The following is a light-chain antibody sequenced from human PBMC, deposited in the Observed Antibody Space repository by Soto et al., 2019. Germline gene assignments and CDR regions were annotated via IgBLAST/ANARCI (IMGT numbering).Light chain of an antibody. V-gene: IGKV1-5*01. CDR2: GAS. CDR1: QTISSS. Sequence: EIQITQSPPTLAASIGERVTITCRASQTISSSLTWYQQKAGQAPKLLIYGASSLESGVPSRFSDTGSGTEFTHTISRLQPNDFAAEYCHQYECYSPYTLGPGTKLQIK. CDR3: HQYECYSPYT. J-gene: IGKJ2*01.